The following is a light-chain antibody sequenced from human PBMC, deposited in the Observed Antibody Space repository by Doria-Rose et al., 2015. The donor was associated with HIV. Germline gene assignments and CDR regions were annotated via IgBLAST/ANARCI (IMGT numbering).Light chain of an antibody. CDR1: QSFCSTY. CDR3: HQYGTSWT. CDR2: DGS. Sequence: TQSPGTLSLSPGERATLSCRASQSFCSTYLAWYQQKPGQAPSLLIYDGSTRATGIPDRFSVSGSGTDFTLTINRLEPEDFALYYCHQYGTSWTFGQGTKVEI. J-gene: IGKJ1*01. V-gene: IGKV3-20*01.